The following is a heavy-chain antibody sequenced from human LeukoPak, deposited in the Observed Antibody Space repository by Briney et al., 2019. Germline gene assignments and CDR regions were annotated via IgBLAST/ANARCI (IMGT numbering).Heavy chain of an antibody. CDR1: GFTVSSNY. J-gene: IGHJ4*02. Sequence: GGSLRLSCAASGFTVSSNYMSWVRQAPGKGLEWVTVIYSGGSTYYADSVKGRFTISRDNSKNTLYLQMNSLRAEDTAVYYCARLHLVGGYFGWGQGTLVTVSS. D-gene: IGHD2-21*01. V-gene: IGHV3-53*01. CDR2: IYSGGST. CDR3: ARLHLVGGYFG.